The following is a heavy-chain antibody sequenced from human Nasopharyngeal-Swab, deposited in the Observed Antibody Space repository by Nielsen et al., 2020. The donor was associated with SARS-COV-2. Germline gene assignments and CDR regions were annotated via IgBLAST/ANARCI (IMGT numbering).Heavy chain of an antibody. CDR3: ARAIGALAAY. D-gene: IGHD2-15*01. Sequence: VRQMPGKGPEWVANIRQDGGEIYYVDSVKGRFTISRDNAKNSLYLQMNSLRAEDTAVYYCARAIGALAAYWGQGTLVTVSS. CDR2: IRQDGGEI. J-gene: IGHJ4*02. V-gene: IGHV3-7*04.